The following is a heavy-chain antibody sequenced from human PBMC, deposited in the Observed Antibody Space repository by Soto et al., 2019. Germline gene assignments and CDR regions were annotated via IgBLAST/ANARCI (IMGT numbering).Heavy chain of an antibody. J-gene: IGHJ5*02. CDR1: GGTFSSYA. CDR3: GRFYYESSVYYPNWSAP. CDR2: IIPIFGTA. V-gene: IGHV1-69*13. D-gene: IGHD3-22*01. Sequence: SVKVSCKASGGTFSSYAISWVRQAPGQGLEWMGGIIPIFGTANYAQKFQGRVTITADESTSTAYMELSSLRSEDTAVYYCGRFYYESSVYYPNWSAPWGQGTLVPVSS.